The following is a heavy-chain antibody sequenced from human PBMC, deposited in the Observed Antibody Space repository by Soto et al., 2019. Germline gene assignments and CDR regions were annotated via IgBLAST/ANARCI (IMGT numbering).Heavy chain of an antibody. CDR3: ARHTPPRSGWPRAPGYFDY. J-gene: IGHJ4*02. CDR1: GVIFSSYW. CDR2: IKQDGSEK. D-gene: IGHD6-19*01. Sequence: EVQLVESGGGLVQPGGSLRLSCAASGVIFSSYWMSWVRQAPGKGPEWLANIKQDGSEKYYVDSVEGRFTISRDNARDSLYLQMDSLRAEDTAVYYCARHTPPRSGWPRAPGYFDYWGQGTLVTVSS. V-gene: IGHV3-7*05.